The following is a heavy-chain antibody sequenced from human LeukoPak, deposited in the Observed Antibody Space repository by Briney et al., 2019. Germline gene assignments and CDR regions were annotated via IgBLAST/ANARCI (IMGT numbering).Heavy chain of an antibody. Sequence: SSETLSLTCTVSGDSVTSNIYYWGWIRQPPVEGLEWIGSMSYSGTTYYNPSLKSRVTISVDTSKNQFSLKLSSVTAADTAIYYCVADNPLPFDPWGQGTLVTVSS. CDR2: MSYSGTT. V-gene: IGHV4-39*07. CDR1: GDSVTSNIYY. CDR3: VADNPLPFDP. J-gene: IGHJ5*02.